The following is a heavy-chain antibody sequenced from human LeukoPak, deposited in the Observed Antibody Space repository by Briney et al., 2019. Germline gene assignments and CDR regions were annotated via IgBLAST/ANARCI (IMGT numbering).Heavy chain of an antibody. CDR3: AKDLYSYGYRAFDI. Sequence: GGSLRLSCAASGFTFSSYSMNWVRQAPGKGLEWVAVISYDGSNKYYAVSVKGRFTISRDNSKNTLYLQMNSLRAEDTAVYYCAKDLYSYGYRAFDIWGQGTMVTVSS. J-gene: IGHJ3*02. CDR2: ISYDGSNK. D-gene: IGHD5-18*01. CDR1: GFTFSSYS. V-gene: IGHV3-30*18.